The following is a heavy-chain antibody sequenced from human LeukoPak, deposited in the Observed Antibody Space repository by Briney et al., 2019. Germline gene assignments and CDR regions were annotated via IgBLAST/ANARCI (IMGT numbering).Heavy chain of an antibody. CDR2: IYYSGST. D-gene: IGHD3-16*01. CDR3: ARFGPRAFDI. Sequence: SETLSLTCTVSGGSISSSSYYWGWIRQPPGKGLEWIGSIYYSGSTYYNPSLKSRVTISVDTSKNQFSLKLSSVTAADTAVYYCARFGPRAFDIWGQGTMVTVSS. J-gene: IGHJ3*02. V-gene: IGHV4-39*07. CDR1: GGSISSSSYY.